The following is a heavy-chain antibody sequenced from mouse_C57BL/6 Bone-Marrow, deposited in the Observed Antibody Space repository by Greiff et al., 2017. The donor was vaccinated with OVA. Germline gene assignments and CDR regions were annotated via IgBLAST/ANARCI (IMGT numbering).Heavy chain of an antibody. CDR1: GYSFTSYY. D-gene: IGHD1-1*02. CDR2: IYPGSGNT. CDR3: ARVSEDYG. Sequence: VQLVESGPELVKPGASVKISCKASGYSFTSYYIHWVKQRPGQGLEWIGWIYPGSGNTKYNEKFKGKATLTADTSSSTAYMQLSSLTSEDSAVYYCARVSEDYGWGQGTTLTVSS. V-gene: IGHV1-66*01. J-gene: IGHJ2*01.